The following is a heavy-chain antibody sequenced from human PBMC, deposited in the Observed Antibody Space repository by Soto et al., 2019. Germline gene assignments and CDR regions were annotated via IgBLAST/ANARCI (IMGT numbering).Heavy chain of an antibody. J-gene: IGHJ4*02. CDR3: AKAYDYIWGSPTSYFDY. Sequence: GGSLRLSCAASGFNFSSYAMSWVRQAPGKGLEWVSAISGSGGSTYYADSVKGRFTISRDNSKNTLYLQMNSLRAEDTAVYYCAKAYDYIWGSPTSYFDYWGQGTLVTVSS. CDR1: GFNFSSYA. D-gene: IGHD3-16*01. V-gene: IGHV3-23*01. CDR2: ISGSGGST.